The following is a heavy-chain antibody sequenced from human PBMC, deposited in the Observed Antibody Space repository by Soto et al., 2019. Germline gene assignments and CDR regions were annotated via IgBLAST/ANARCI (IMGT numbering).Heavy chain of an antibody. J-gene: IGHJ3*02. V-gene: IGHV3-30-3*01. Sequence: QVQLVESGGGVVQPGRSLRLSCAASGFTFSSYAMHWVRQAPGKGLEWVAVISYDGSNKYYADSVKGRFTISRDNSKNTLYLQMNSLRAEDTAVYYCARDMRIAVADDAFDIWGQGTMVTVSS. CDR3: ARDMRIAVADDAFDI. D-gene: IGHD6-19*01. CDR1: GFTFSSYA. CDR2: ISYDGSNK.